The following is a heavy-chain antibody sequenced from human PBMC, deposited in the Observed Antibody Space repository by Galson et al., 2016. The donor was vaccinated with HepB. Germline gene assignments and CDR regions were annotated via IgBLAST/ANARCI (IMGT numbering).Heavy chain of an antibody. CDR3: AHRQQYLGQNDYNNYGFDY. CDR2: IYWNDEK. D-gene: IGHD4-11*01. Sequence: PALVKPTQTLTLTCTFSGFSLSTSRAGVGWIRQSPGKALEWLAVIYWNDEKHYSPSLQNRLTITKDTSKNQVVLTVTNMDPVGTATYYCAHRQQYLGQNDYNNYGFDYWGQGTLVTVSS. CDR1: GFSLSTSRAG. J-gene: IGHJ4*02. V-gene: IGHV2-5*01.